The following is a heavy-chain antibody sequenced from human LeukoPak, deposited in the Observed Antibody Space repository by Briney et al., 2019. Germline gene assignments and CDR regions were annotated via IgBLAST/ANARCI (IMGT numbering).Heavy chain of an antibody. D-gene: IGHD4-11*01. J-gene: IGHJ4*02. CDR2: ISYDGSHK. CDR3: AKDLRSNYHLDY. Sequence: GRSLSLSCAASGFTFSRYGMHWVRQAPGKGLEWVAIISYDGSHKYYADSVKGRFTISRDNSKNTLYLQMNSLRAEDTAVYYCAKDLRSNYHLDYWGQGTLVTVSS. CDR1: GFTFSRYG. V-gene: IGHV3-30*18.